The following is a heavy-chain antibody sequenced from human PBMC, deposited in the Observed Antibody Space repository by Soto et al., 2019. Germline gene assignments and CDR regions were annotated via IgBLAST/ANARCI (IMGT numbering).Heavy chain of an antibody. D-gene: IGHD6-6*01. CDR1: GFTFSSYE. CDR2: ISSSGSTI. J-gene: IGHJ3*02. V-gene: IGHV3-48*03. Sequence: GGSLRLSCAASGFTFSSYEMNWVRQAPGKGLEWVSYISSSGSTIYYADSVKGRFTISRDNAKNSLYLQMNSLRAEDTAVYYCARGARNWVEYSSSSEAFDIWGQGTMVTVSS. CDR3: ARGARNWVEYSSSSEAFDI.